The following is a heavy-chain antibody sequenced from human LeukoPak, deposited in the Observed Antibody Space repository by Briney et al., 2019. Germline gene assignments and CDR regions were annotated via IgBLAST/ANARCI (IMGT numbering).Heavy chain of an antibody. CDR3: AGQIAAADLPIDY. V-gene: IGHV4-61*02. D-gene: IGHD6-13*01. CDR1: GGSISSGSYY. J-gene: IGHJ4*02. CDR2: IYTSGST. Sequence: SQTLSLTCTVSGGSISSGSYYWSWVRQPAGKGLEWIGRIYTSGSTNYNPSLKRRVTISVDTSKNQFSLKLSSVTAADTAVYYCAGQIAAADLPIDYWGQGTLVTVSS.